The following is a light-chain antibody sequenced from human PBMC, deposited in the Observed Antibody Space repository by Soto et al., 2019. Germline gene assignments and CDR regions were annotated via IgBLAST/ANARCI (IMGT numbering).Light chain of an antibody. CDR3: QQYNNWPVYT. CDR2: GAS. V-gene: IGKV3-15*01. Sequence: DIVMTQSPSTLSVSPGERATLSCRASQSVSSNLAWYQQKPGQAPRLLIYGASTRATGIPARFSGSGSGTEFTLTISSLQYEDFAVYYCQQYNNWPVYTFGQGTKLEIK. J-gene: IGKJ2*01. CDR1: QSVSSN.